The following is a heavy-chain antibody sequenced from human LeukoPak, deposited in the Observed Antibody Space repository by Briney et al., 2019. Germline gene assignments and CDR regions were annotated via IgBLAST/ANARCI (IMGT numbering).Heavy chain of an antibody. D-gene: IGHD2-2*01. J-gene: IGHJ6*02. Sequence: SETLSLTCTVSGGSISPFYWNWIRQPPGKGLEWIGYIYYTGGTSYSPSLNSRATISVDTSKNQIPLKLNSVTAADTAVYHCAGEVVVPAAMSGYYYYYGMDVWGQGTTVTVSS. CDR1: GGSISPFY. V-gene: IGHV4-59*12. CDR3: AGEVVVPAAMSGYYYYYGMDV. CDR2: IYYTGGT.